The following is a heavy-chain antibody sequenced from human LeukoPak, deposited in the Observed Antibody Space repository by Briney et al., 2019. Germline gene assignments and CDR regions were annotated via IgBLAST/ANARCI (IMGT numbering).Heavy chain of an antibody. J-gene: IGHJ5*02. CDR1: GGSISSSNW. V-gene: IGHV4-4*02. CDR3: ARGIAAAVSPNWFDP. D-gene: IGHD6-13*01. CDR2: IYHSGST. Sequence: SETLSLTCAVSGGSISSSNWWSWVRQPPGKGLEWIGEIYHSGSTNYNPSLKSRVTISVDKSKNQFSLKLSSVTAADTAVYYCARGIAAAVSPNWFDPWGQGTLVTVSS.